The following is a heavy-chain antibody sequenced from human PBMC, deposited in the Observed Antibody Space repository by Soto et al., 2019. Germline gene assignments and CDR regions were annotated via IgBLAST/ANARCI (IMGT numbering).Heavy chain of an antibody. Sequence: GGSLRLSCAASGFTFSSYSMNWVRQAPGKGLEWVSSISSSSSYIYYADSVKGRFTISRDNAKNSLYLQMNSLRAEDTAVYYCVRGIMITFGGVIVHFDYWGQGTLVTVSS. J-gene: IGHJ4*02. CDR1: GFTFSSYS. V-gene: IGHV3-21*01. CDR3: VRGIMITFGGVIVHFDY. D-gene: IGHD3-16*02. CDR2: ISSSSSYI.